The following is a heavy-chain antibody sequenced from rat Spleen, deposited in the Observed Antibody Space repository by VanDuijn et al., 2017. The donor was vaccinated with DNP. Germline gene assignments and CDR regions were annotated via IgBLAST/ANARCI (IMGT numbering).Heavy chain of an antibody. CDR3: ARAGDHDY. J-gene: IGHJ2*01. Sequence: QVQLKESGPGLVQPSQTLSLACTVSGFSLTSFHVHWVRQSSGKGLEWMGVIWTGGSTEYNSALKSRLSISRDTSQSHVFLKINRRQTEYTAMYFGARAGDHDYWGQGVMVTVSS. V-gene: IGHV2-43*01. D-gene: IGHD4-3*01. CDR2: IWTGGST. CDR1: GFSLTSFH.